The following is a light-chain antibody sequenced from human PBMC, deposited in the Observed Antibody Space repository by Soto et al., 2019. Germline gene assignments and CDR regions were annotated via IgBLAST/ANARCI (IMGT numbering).Light chain of an antibody. CDR3: QQFKTYPIT. J-gene: IGKJ5*01. Sequence: HMTQSPSSLTASLGAKVTITCRASQSIGTLLAWYQQTPGRAPNLLIYDASSLQSGVPSRFSGSGSGTEFTLTISSLQPDDFATYFCQQFKTYPITFGQGTRLEIK. CDR1: QSIGTL. CDR2: DAS. V-gene: IGKV1-5*01.